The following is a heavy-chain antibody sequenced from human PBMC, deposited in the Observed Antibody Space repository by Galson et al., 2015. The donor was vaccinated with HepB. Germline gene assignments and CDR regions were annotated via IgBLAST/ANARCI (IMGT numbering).Heavy chain of an antibody. CDR1: GYSISSGYY. Sequence: SEPLSLTCTVSGYSISSGYYGGWIRQPPGKGLEWIGSIYHSGSTYYNPSLKSRVTISVDTSKNQFSLKLSSVTAADTAVYYCAIGDGGRDYYFDYWGQGTLVTVSS. V-gene: IGHV4-38-2*02. J-gene: IGHJ4*02. D-gene: IGHD5-24*01. CDR3: AIGDGGRDYYFDY. CDR2: IYHSGST.